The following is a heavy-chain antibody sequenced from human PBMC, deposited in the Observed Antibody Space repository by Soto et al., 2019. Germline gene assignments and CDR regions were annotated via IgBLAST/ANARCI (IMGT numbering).Heavy chain of an antibody. CDR2: ISSNGGTT. CDR3: VRRGSGNYEY. CDR1: GFTFSSYD. V-gene: IGHV3-64*01. J-gene: IGHJ4*02. D-gene: IGHD1-7*01. Sequence: EVQLAESGGGMVQPGGSLRLSCVASGFTFSSYDMHWVRQAPGKGLEYVSSISSNGGTTYYGNSVKGRFTISRDNSKNTLYLQMGSLRAEDMAVYYCVRRGSGNYEYWGQGTLVTVSS.